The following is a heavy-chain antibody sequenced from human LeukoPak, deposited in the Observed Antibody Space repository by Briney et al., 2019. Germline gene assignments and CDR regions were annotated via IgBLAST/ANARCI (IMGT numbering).Heavy chain of an antibody. CDR3: ARVLVVITNLCAFDI. D-gene: IGHD3-22*01. J-gene: IGHJ3*02. V-gene: IGHV3-21*01. Sequence: GGSLRLSCAASGFTFSSYSMNWVRQAPGKGLEWVSSISSSSSYIYYADSVKGRFTISRDNAKNSLYLQMNSLRAEDTAVYYCARVLVVITNLCAFDIWGQGTMVTVSS. CDR1: GFTFSSYS. CDR2: ISSSSSYI.